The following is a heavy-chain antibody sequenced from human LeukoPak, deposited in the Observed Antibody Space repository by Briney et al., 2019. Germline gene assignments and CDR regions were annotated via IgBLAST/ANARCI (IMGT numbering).Heavy chain of an antibody. J-gene: IGHJ3*02. CDR1: GGTIRSYY. D-gene: IGHD3-9*01. CDR2: IFYSGST. V-gene: IGHV4-59*08. Sequence: SEALSLTCTVSGGTIRSYYWSWIGQPPGKGLEGMGYIFYSGSTNYNPSLKSRVTISVDTSKNHFSLKLSSVSAADTAVYYCARHRGTGYLDALDIWGQGTLVTVSS. CDR3: ARHRGTGYLDALDI.